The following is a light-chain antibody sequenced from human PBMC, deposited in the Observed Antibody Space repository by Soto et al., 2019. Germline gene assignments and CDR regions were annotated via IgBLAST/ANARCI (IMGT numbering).Light chain of an antibody. CDR1: SSDVGSYSL. CDR2: EDI. V-gene: IGLV2-23*01. CDR3: YTYAGGSTYL. J-gene: IGLJ1*01. Sequence: QSALTQPASVYGSPGQSITISCTGTSSDVGSYSLLSWYQHHPGKAPKLIIYEDIKGPSGVSNRFSGSKSGNTASLRISGLQAEDEADYYCYTYAGGSTYLFGTGTKVTVL.